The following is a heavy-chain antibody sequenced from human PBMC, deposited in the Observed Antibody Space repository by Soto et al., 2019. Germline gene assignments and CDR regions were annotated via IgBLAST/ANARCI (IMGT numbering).Heavy chain of an antibody. CDR1: GFTFNDYY. D-gene: IGHD3-3*02. Sequence: QVQLVESGGGLVKPGGSLRLSCAASGFTFNDYYMTWIRQAPGTGLEWVSYISSTGSYTKYADSVKGRFTISRDNAKNSLYLQMDSLRDEDTGIYYCARDPSIRSPPDYWGRGTQGTVSS. J-gene: IGHJ4*02. CDR3: ARDPSIRSPPDY. V-gene: IGHV3-11*05. CDR2: ISSTGSYT.